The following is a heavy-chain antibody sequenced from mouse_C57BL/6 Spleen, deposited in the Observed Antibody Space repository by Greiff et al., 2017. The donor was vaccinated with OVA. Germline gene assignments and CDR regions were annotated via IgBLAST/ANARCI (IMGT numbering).Heavy chain of an antibody. V-gene: IGHV1-43*01. CDR2: INPSTGGT. J-gene: IGHJ1*03. D-gene: IGHD1-1*01. CDR1: GYSFTGYY. Sequence: EVQLQESGPELVKPGASVKISCKASGYSFTGYYMHWVKQSSEKSLEWIGEINPSTGGTSYNPKFKGEATLPVDKSSSTASMQLKSLTSEDSAVYYCARGETFITTVVARYFDVWGTGTTVTVSS. CDR3: ARGETFITTVVARYFDV.